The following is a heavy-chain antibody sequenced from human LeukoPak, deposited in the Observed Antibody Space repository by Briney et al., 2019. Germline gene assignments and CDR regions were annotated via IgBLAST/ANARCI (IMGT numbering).Heavy chain of an antibody. CDR3: ARDLTLSYWDTSHYNGPEY. CDR2: MYYTGTT. J-gene: IGHJ4*02. CDR1: GFTFSSYE. D-gene: IGHD3-9*01. Sequence: RPGGSLRLSCAASGFTFSSYEMNWVRQTPGKGLEWIGTMYYTGTTYYTPSLKSRVTISVDTSKNQFSLRLSSVTAADTGVYYCARDLTLSYWDTSHYNGPEYWGQGTLVTVSS. V-gene: IGHV4-59*04.